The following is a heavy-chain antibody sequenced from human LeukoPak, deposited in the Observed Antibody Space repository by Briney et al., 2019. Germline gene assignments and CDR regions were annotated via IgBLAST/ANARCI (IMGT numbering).Heavy chain of an antibody. V-gene: IGHV4-38-2*01. CDR2: IYHSGST. J-gene: IGHJ4*02. CDR3: AKTDYGGNGDY. CDR1: GYSISSGYY. Sequence: SEXLSLTCAVSGYSISSGYYWGWSRQPPGKGREGIGRIYHSGSTYYNPSLKRRVTISVDRSKNKVCVKVSSVTAADTAVYYCAKTDYGGNGDYWGQGTLVTVSS. D-gene: IGHD4-23*01.